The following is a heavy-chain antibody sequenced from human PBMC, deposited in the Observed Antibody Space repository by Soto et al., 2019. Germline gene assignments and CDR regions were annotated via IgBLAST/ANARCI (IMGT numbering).Heavy chain of an antibody. J-gene: IGHJ4*02. CDR3: ARTLGYYDILTGYHYFDY. D-gene: IGHD3-9*01. CDR1: GGSISSGGYY. CDR2: IYYSGST. V-gene: IGHV4-31*03. Sequence: PSETLSLTCTVSGGSISSGGYYWSWIRQHPGKGLEWIGYIYYSGSTYYNPSLKSRVTISVDTSKNQFSLKLSSVTAADTAVYYCARTLGYYDILTGYHYFDYWGQGTLVTVPQ.